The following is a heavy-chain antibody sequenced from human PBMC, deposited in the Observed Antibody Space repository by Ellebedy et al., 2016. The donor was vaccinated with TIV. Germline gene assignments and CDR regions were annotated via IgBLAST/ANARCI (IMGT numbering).Heavy chain of an antibody. CDR2: INPNSGGT. CDR3: ARGTSLTPYYYYYYGMDV. V-gene: IGHV1-2*04. Sequence: ASVKVSCKVSGYTLTELSMHWVRLAPGQGLEWMGWINPNSGGTNYAQKFQGWVTMTRDTSISTAYMELSRLRSDDTAVYYCARGTSLTPYYYYYYGMDVWGQGTTVTVSS. CDR1: GYTLTELS. J-gene: IGHJ6*02.